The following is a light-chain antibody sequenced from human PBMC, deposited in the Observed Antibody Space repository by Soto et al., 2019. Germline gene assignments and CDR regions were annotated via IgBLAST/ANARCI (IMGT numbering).Light chain of an antibody. Sequence: QSVLTQPPSVSGAPGQSVTISCTGSSSNIGAGYDVHWYLQVPGTAPKLLVYTNNNRPSGVPDRFSGSKSDTSASLAITGLQAEDEADYYCQSYDSRLSAYVFGTGTKVTVL. J-gene: IGLJ1*01. V-gene: IGLV1-40*01. CDR1: SSNIGAGYD. CDR3: QSYDSRLSAYV. CDR2: TNN.